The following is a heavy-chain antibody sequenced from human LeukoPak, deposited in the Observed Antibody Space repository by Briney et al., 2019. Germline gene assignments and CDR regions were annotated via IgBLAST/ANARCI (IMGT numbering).Heavy chain of an antibody. CDR2: IVGSGGST. Sequence: GGSLRLSRAPSGFTFSTYDMSWVRSAPGEGLGWVSAIVGSGGSTYHADSVKGRFTISRDNSKHTLYVQMNSDRRKDSGMLFCVKDYPSGGYFFDYWGQGTLVTVSS. D-gene: IGHD6-19*01. J-gene: IGHJ4*02. V-gene: IGHV3-23*01. CDR3: VKDYPSGGYFFDY. CDR1: GFTFSTYD.